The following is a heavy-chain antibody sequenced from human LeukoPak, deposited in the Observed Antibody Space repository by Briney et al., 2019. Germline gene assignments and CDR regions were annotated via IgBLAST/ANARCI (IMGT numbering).Heavy chain of an antibody. Sequence: GRSLTLSCAASGFTFSSYGMHWVRQAPGKGLEWVAVIWYGGSNKYYADSVKGRFTISRDNSKNTLYLQMNSLRAEDTAVYYCAKWDWGFDYWGQGTLVTVSS. CDR2: IWYGGSNK. D-gene: IGHD3/OR15-3a*01. CDR3: AKWDWGFDY. CDR1: GFTFSSYG. V-gene: IGHV3-33*06. J-gene: IGHJ4*02.